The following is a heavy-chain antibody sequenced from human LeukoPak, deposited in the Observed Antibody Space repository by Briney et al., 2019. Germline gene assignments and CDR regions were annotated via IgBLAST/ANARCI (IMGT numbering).Heavy chain of an antibody. CDR1: GGTFSSYA. J-gene: IGHJ4*02. CDR2: IIPILGIA. Sequence: ASVKVSCKASGGTFSSYAISWVRQAPGQGLEWMGRIIPILGIANYAQKFQGRVTITADKSTSTAYMELSSLRSEDTAVYYCARESSGYCSGGSCFFDYWGQGTLVTVSS. V-gene: IGHV1-69*04. CDR3: ARESSGYCSGGSCFFDY. D-gene: IGHD2-15*01.